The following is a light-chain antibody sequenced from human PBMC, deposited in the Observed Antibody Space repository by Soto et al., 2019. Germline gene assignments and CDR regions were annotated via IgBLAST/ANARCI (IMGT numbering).Light chain of an antibody. CDR2: QVS. CDR1: QILVDRDGNTY. Sequence: DVLMTQSPLSLPVTLGQPASISCSSSQILVDRDGNTYFNWFQQRPGQSPRRLLSQVSNRDSGVPDRFSGSGSGTDFTLKISSVEADDVAVYYCMQNTHWPITFGQGTRLEI. J-gene: IGKJ5*01. V-gene: IGKV2-30*01. CDR3: MQNTHWPIT.